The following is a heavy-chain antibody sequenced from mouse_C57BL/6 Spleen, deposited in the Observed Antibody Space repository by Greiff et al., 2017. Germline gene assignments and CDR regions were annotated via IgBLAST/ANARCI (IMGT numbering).Heavy chain of an antibody. J-gene: IGHJ2*01. CDR1: GYTFTSYW. CDR3: ARVYYYGSSRYYFDY. Sequence: VQLQQPGAELVKPGASVKLSCKASGYTFTSYWMHWVKQRPGQGLEWIGMIHPNSGSTNYNEKFKSKATLTVDKSSSTAYMQLSSLISEDSAVYYCARVYYYGSSRYYFDYWGQGTTLTVSS. D-gene: IGHD1-1*01. V-gene: IGHV1-64*01. CDR2: IHPNSGST.